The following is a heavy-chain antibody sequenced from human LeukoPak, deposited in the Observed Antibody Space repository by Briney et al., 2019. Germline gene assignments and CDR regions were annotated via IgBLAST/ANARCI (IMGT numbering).Heavy chain of an antibody. CDR1: GYTFTGYY. CDR3: ARRSASGSGSYYVDY. D-gene: IGHD3-10*01. CDR2: MNPNSGNT. Sequence: ASVKVSCKASGYTFTGYYMHWVRQAPGQGLEWMGWMNPNSGNTGFAQKFQGRVTITRNTSITTTYMALSSLRSEDTAVYYCARRSASGSGSYYVDYWGQGTLVTVSS. J-gene: IGHJ4*02. V-gene: IGHV1-8*03.